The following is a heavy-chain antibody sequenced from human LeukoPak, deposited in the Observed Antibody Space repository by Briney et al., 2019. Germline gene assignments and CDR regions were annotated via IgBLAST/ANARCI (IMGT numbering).Heavy chain of an antibody. CDR1: GYTFTNYA. J-gene: IGHJ6*03. CDR3: ARSRRDFWSGYFGDYYYYYMDV. D-gene: IGHD3-3*01. Sequence: ASVKVSCKASGYTFTNYAMNWVRQAPGQGLEWMGWINPNSGGTNYAQKFQGRVTMTRDTSISTAYMELSRLRSDDTAVYYCARSRRDFWSGYFGDYYYYYMDVWGKGTTVTVSS. CDR2: INPNSGGT. V-gene: IGHV1-2*02.